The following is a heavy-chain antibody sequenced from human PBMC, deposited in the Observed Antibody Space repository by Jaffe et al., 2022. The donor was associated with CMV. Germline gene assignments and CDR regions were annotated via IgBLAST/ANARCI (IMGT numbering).Heavy chain of an antibody. D-gene: IGHD2-15*01. CDR3: ARGVVAATPGRYYYYMDV. CDR1: GGSISSYY. J-gene: IGHJ6*03. Sequence: QVQLQESGPGLVKPSETLSLTCTVSGGSISSYYWSWIRQPPGKGLEWIGYIYYSGSTNYNPSLKSRVTISVDTSKNQFSLKLSSVTAADTAVYYCARGVVAATPGRYYYYMDVWGKGTTVTVSS. V-gene: IGHV4-59*01. CDR2: IYYSGST.